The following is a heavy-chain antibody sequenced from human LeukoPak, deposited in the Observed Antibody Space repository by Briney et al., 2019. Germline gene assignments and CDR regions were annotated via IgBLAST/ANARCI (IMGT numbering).Heavy chain of an antibody. V-gene: IGHV3-30-3*01. CDR3: ARPLYGDYIDY. CDR2: ISYDGSNK. J-gene: IGHJ4*02. Sequence: GRSLRLSCAASGFTFISFTMHWVRQAPGEGLEWVAVISYDGSNKYYADSVKGRFTISRDNSKNTLYLQMNSLSTDDTAVYYCARPLYGDYIDYWGQGTLVTVSS. D-gene: IGHD4-17*01. CDR1: GFTFISFT.